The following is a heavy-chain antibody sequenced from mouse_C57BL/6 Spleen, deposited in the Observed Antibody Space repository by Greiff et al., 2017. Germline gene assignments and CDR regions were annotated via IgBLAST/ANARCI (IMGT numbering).Heavy chain of an antibody. CDR1: GYTFTSYW. CDR2: IDPSDSYT. CDR3: ERRCYGSSRGYFDA. D-gene: IGHD1-1*01. Sequence: QVQLQQPGAELVMPGASVKLSCKASGYTFTSYWMHWVKQRPGQGLEWIGEIDPSDSYTNYNQKFKGKSTLTVDKSSSTAYMQLSSLTSEDSAVEDCERRCYGSSRGYFDAWGTGTTVTVST. J-gene: IGHJ1*03. V-gene: IGHV1-69*01.